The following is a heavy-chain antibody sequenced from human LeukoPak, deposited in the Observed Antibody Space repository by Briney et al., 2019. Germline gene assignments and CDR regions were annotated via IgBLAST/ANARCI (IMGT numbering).Heavy chain of an antibody. CDR1: GGTFISYA. J-gene: IGHJ4*02. CDR3: ARLDEYGSGSYSDY. D-gene: IGHD3-10*01. CDR2: IIAILRIA. V-gene: IGHV1-69*10. Sequence: SVRVSFTGSGGTFISYAISWVRQAPGQGGERMGGIIAILRIANYAQKFQGRVTIPADTSTSTAYMELSSLRSEDTAVYYCARLDEYGSGSYSDYWGQGTLVTVSS.